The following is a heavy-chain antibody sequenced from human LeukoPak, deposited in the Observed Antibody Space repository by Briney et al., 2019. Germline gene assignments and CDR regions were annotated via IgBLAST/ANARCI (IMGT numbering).Heavy chain of an antibody. CDR3: ARLPGYSSSRGAFDI. D-gene: IGHD6-13*01. CDR2: IYHSGST. Sequence: SETLSLTCTVSGVSISSGGYYWRWIRQPPGKGLEWIGYIYHSGSTYYNPSLKSRVTISVDRSKNQFSLKLSSLTAADTAVYYCARLPGYSSSRGAFDIWGQGTMVTVSS. J-gene: IGHJ3*02. V-gene: IGHV4-30-2*01. CDR1: GVSISSGGYY.